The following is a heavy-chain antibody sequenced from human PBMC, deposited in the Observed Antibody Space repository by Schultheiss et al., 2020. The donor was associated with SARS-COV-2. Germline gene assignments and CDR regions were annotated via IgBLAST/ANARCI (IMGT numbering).Heavy chain of an antibody. CDR1: GYTFTSYD. Sequence: ASVKVSCKASGYTFTSYDINWVRQATGQGLEWMGWMNPNSGNTGYAQKFQGRVTMTRNTSITTAYMELSSLTSEDTAVYYCARDRAQGLGMDVWGQGTTVTVSS. J-gene: IGHJ6*02. D-gene: IGHD3-10*01. CDR2: MNPNSGNT. CDR3: ARDRAQGLGMDV. V-gene: IGHV1-8*01.